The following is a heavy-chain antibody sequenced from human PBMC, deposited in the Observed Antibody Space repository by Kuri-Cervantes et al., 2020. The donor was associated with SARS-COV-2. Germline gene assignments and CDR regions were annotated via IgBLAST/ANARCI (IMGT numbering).Heavy chain of an antibody. CDR1: GFNFSRTD. V-gene: IGHV3-33*08. J-gene: IGHJ6*02. Sequence: GESLKISCAASGFNFSRTDMHWVRQAPGKGLEWVAVMSCDGKKRESLGSGKGRFTVSRDNSQNTLYLQMNSLRAEDTAVYYCARGYVNCSGGSCYSIHYYYGMDVWGQGTTVTVSS. D-gene: IGHD2-15*01. CDR2: MSCDGKKR. CDR3: ARGYVNCSGGSCYSIHYYYGMDV.